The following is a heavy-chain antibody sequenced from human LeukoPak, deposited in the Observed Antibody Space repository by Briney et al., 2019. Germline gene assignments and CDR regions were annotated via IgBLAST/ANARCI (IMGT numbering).Heavy chain of an antibody. CDR3: AKDLGYSYGYSLDY. D-gene: IGHD5-18*01. CDR1: GFTFSSYA. J-gene: IGHJ4*02. V-gene: IGHV3-23*01. CDR2: ISGSGGST. Sequence: PGGSLRLSCAASGFTFSSYAMSWVRQAPGKGLEWVSAISGSGGSTYYADSVKGRFTISRGNSKNTLYLQMNSLRAEDTAVYYCAKDLGYSYGYSLDYWGQGTLVTVSS.